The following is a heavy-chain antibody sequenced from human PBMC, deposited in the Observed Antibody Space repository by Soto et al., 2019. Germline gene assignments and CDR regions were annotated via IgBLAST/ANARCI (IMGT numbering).Heavy chain of an antibody. V-gene: IGHV3-23*01. J-gene: IGHJ6*04. Sequence: EVLLLESGGGLVQPGGSLRLSCEASGLSFSSFAMNWVRQAPGKGLEWVSAIGDSGASTYYADSVKGRFTISRDNSRNTLYLQLNSLRAEDTAVYDCAKGVELDVWGNGTTVTVSS. CDR3: AKGVELDV. CDR2: IGDSGAST. CDR1: GLSFSSFA. D-gene: IGHD1-26*01.